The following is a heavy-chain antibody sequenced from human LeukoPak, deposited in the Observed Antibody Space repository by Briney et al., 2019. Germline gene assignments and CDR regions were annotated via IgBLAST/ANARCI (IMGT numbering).Heavy chain of an antibody. V-gene: IGHV4-39*01. D-gene: IGHD4-17*01. CDR2: IFYSGST. CDR3: ARRATVTSHYFDY. CDR1: GGSISSSSYY. Sequence: ETLSLTCTVSGGSISSSSYYWGWIRQPPGKGLEWIGSIFYSGSTYYTPSLKSRVTISVGTSTNQFSLRLSSVTAADTAVYYCARRATVTSHYFDYWGQGNLVTVSS. J-gene: IGHJ4*02.